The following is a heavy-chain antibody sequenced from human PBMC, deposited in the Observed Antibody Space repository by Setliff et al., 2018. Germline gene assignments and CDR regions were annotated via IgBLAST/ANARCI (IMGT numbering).Heavy chain of an antibody. J-gene: IGHJ4*02. Sequence: NPSETLSLTCTVSGGSISSGSNYWSWIRQPAGRGLEWIGHIDPSGNTNYHPSLKSRVTISGDTSKNQFSLELTSVTAADTAVYFCARSLGSGSYYNSRPFYSDYWGQGTLVTVSS. CDR2: IDPSGNT. D-gene: IGHD3-10*01. CDR3: ARSLGSGSYYNSRPFYSDY. V-gene: IGHV4-61*09. CDR1: GGSISSGSNY.